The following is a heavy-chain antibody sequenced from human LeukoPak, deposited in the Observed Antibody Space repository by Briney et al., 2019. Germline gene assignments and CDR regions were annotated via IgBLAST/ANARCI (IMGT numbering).Heavy chain of an antibody. J-gene: IGHJ4*02. D-gene: IGHD3-22*01. Sequence: SETLSLTCTVSGGXISSGYYYWNWIRQPPGKGLEWIGNIYYSGSTYYNPSLKSRVTISVDTSKNQFSLKLSSVTAADTAVYYCARDPYYYDSSSYFWGQGILVTVSS. CDR3: ARDPYYYDSSSYF. CDR2: IYYSGST. V-gene: IGHV4-30-4*01. CDR1: GGXISSGYYY.